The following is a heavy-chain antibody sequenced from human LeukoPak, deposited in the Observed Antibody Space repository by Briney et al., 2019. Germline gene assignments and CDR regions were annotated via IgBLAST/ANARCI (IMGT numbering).Heavy chain of an antibody. Sequence: SETLSLTCTVSGGSISSSSYYWGWIRQPPGKGLEWIGSIYYSGSTYYNPSLKSRVTISIDTSKNQFSLKLSSVTAAHTAVYYCARLRLRLGEPTDFDYWGQGTLVTVSS. CDR3: ARLRLRLGEPTDFDY. J-gene: IGHJ4*02. V-gene: IGHV4-39*01. D-gene: IGHD3-16*01. CDR2: IYYSGST. CDR1: GGSISSSSYY.